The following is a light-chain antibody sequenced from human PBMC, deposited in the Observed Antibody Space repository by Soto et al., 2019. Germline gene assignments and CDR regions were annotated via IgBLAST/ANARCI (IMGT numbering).Light chain of an antibody. CDR1: QSVLHSSNNKNY. CDR3: QQYYSPWT. Sequence: DIVLTQSPDSLAVSLGERATINCKSSQSVLHSSNNKNYLAWYQQKPGQPPKLLIYWASTRESGVPDRFSGSGSGTDFPLSIGSLQAEDVAVYYCQQYYSPWTFGQGTKVEIK. J-gene: IGKJ1*01. CDR2: WAS. V-gene: IGKV4-1*01.